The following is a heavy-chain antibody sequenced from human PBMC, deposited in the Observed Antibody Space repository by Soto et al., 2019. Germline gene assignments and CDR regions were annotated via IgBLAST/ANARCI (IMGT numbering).Heavy chain of an antibody. Sequence: GGSLRLSCAASGFTFSSYGMHWVRQAPGKGLEWVSAISGSGGSTYYADSVKGRFTISRDNSKNTLYLQMNSLRAEDTAVYYCAKDQHDILNGGGTNFEYWGQGTLVTLSS. D-gene: IGHD3-9*01. CDR3: AKDQHDILNGGGTNFEY. J-gene: IGHJ4*02. V-gene: IGHV3-23*01. CDR2: ISGSGGST. CDR1: GFTFSSYG.